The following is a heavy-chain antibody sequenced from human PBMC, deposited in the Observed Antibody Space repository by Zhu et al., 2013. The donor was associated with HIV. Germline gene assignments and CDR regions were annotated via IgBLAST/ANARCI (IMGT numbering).Heavy chain of an antibody. J-gene: IGHJ6*02. CDR3: AREGGYCSGGSCYPQPPDYYYYGMDV. V-gene: IGHV1-69*06. CDR1: GGTFSSYG. CDR2: IIPGFGTA. Sequence: QVQLVQSGAEVKKPGSSVKVSCKASGGTFSSYGLTWVRQAPGQGLEWMGGIIPGFGTANYAQKFQGRVTITADKSTSTAYMELSSLRSEDTAVYYCAREGGYCSGGSCYPQPPDYYYYGMDVWGQGTTVTVSS. D-gene: IGHD2-15*01.